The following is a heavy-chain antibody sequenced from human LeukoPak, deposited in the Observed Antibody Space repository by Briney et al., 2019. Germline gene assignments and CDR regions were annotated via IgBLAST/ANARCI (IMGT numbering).Heavy chain of an antibody. CDR1: GGIFSSYA. CDR2: IIPIFGTA. V-gene: IGHV1-69*13. D-gene: IGHD2-2*01. Sequence: SVKVSCNASGGIFSSYAISWVRQAPGQGLEWMGGIIPIFGTANYAQKFQGRVTITANESTSTAYMELSSLRSEDTAVYHCARSCSSTSCYEGWFDPWGQGNLVNVSS. J-gene: IGHJ5*02. CDR3: ARSCSSTSCYEGWFDP.